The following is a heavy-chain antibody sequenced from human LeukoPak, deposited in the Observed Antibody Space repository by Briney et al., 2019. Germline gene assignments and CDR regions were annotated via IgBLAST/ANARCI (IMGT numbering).Heavy chain of an antibody. Sequence: KPSETLSLTCTVSGGSISSSSYYWGWIRQPPGKGLEWIGNIYYSGSTYYNPSLKSRVTMSEDTSKNHFSLRLRYVTAADTAVYYCARQGGLEVFDYWGQGTLVTVSS. V-gene: IGHV4-39*07. CDR1: GGSISSSSYY. D-gene: IGHD1-1*01. CDR2: IYYSGST. J-gene: IGHJ4*02. CDR3: ARQGGLEVFDY.